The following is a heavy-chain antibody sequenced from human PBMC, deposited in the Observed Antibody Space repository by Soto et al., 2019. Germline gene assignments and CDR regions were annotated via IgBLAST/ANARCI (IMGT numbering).Heavy chain of an antibody. D-gene: IGHD2-8*01. CDR3: AQNRKVDGRDLLAS. Sequence: SGPTLVNPTQTLTLTCTFSGFSLSTSGMCVSWIRQPPGKALEWLARIDWDDDKYYSTSLKTRLTISKDTSKNQVVLTMTNMDAEDTAIYYCAQNRKVDGRDLLASWGQGAQVTVSS. CDR2: IDWDDDK. J-gene: IGHJ4*02. CDR1: GFSLSTSGMC. V-gene: IGHV2-70*11.